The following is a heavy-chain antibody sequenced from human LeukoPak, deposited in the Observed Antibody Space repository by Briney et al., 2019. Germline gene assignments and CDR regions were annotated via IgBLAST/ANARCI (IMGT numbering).Heavy chain of an antibody. D-gene: IGHD4-17*01. CDR3: AREGGDYETYFDY. V-gene: IGHV3-53*01. J-gene: IGHJ4*02. CDR2: IYSGGST. Sequence: GGSLRLSCAASGFTVSSNYTSWVRQAPGKGLEWVSVIYSGGSTYYADSVKGRFTISRDNSKNTLYLQMNSLRAEDTAVYYCAREGGDYETYFDYWGQGTLVTVSS. CDR1: GFTVSSNY.